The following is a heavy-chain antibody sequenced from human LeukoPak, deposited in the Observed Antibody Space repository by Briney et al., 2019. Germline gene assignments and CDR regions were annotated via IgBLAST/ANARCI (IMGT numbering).Heavy chain of an antibody. D-gene: IGHD6-19*01. V-gene: IGHV3-23*01. CDR2: ISGSGGST. CDR3: AKGRGGSSGWYYFDS. Sequence: PGGSLRLSCAASGFTFSSYAMSWVRQAPGKGLGWVSAISGSGGSTYYADSVKGRFTISRDNSKNTLYLQMNSLRAEDTAVYYCAKGRGGSSGWYYFDSWGQGAQVIVPS. J-gene: IGHJ4*02. CDR1: GFTFSSYA.